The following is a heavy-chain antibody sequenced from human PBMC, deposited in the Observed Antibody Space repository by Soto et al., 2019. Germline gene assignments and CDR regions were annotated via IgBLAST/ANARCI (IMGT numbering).Heavy chain of an antibody. V-gene: IGHV4-31*03. J-gene: IGHJ5*02. D-gene: IGHD2-2*01. CDR1: GGSISIGGYY. Sequence: SETLSLTCTVSGGSISIGGYYWSWIRQHPGKGLEWIGYIYYSGSTYYNPSLKSRVTISVDTSKNQFSLKLSSVTAADTAVYYCARALGYCSSTSCRYNWFDPWGQGTLVTVSS. CDR3: ARALGYCSSTSCRYNWFDP. CDR2: IYYSGST.